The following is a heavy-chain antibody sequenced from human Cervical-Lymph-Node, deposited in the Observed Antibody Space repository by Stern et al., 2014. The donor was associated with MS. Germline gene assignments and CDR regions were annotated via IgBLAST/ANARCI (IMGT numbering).Heavy chain of an antibody. CDR3: AKGSAAARPFDY. J-gene: IGHJ4*02. CDR2: ISYDGSNK. CDR1: GFTFSSYG. D-gene: IGHD6-6*01. V-gene: IGHV3-30*18. Sequence: VQLLESGGGVVQPGRSLRLSCAASGFTFSSYGMHWVRQAPGKGLEWVAVISYDGSNKYYADSVKGRFTISRDNSKNTLYLQMNSLRAEDTAVYYCAKGSAAARPFDYWGQGTLVTVSS.